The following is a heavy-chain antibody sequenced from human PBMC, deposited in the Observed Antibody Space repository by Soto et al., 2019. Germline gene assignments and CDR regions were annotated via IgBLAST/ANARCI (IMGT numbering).Heavy chain of an antibody. D-gene: IGHD6-13*01. Sequence: QVQLQQWGAGLLKPSETLSLTCAVYGGSFSGYYWSWIRQPPGKGLEWIGEINHSGSTNYNPSLKSRVTISVDTAMNQFSLKLSSVTADDPAVYYCARGRTRTRHGAAASWGQGTLVTVSS. CDR1: GGSFSGYY. J-gene: IGHJ4*02. V-gene: IGHV4-34*01. CDR3: ARGRTRTRHGAAAS. CDR2: INHSGST.